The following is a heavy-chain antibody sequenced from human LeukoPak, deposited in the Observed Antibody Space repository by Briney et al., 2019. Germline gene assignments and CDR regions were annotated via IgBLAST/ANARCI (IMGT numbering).Heavy chain of an antibody. J-gene: IGHJ6*03. CDR1: TFTFNGYT. CDR3: AREIRAYNGASPTGQYLDL. Sequence: GGSLRLSCAASTFTFNGYTWHWVRQAPGKGLEWVALISYDGSSKYYADSMKGRFTISRDSSKSTLYLQMNSLRAKDTAVYYCAREIRAYNGASPTGQYLDLWGEGTTVTVSS. V-gene: IGHV3-30-3*01. D-gene: IGHD5-12*01. CDR2: ISYDGSSK.